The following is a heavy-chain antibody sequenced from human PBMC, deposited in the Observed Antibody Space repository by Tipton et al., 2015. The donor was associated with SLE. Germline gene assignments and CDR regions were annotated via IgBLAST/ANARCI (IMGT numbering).Heavy chain of an antibody. CDR2: IYFSGST. V-gene: IGHV4-59*01. CDR3: AREGDSDSSGWGSFDY. Sequence: GLVKPSETLSLICTVSGGSISSYYWSWIRQPPGKGLEWIGYIYFSGSTNYNPSLKSRVTISVDTSKNQFSLTLSSVTAADTAVYYCAREGDSDSSGWGSFDYWGQGTLVTVSS. D-gene: IGHD6-19*01. CDR1: GGSISSYY. J-gene: IGHJ4*02.